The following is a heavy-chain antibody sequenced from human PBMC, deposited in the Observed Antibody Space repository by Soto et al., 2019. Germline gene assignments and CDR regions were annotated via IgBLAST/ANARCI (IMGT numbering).Heavy chain of an antibody. CDR3: ARDRDDYGSGNYYNRIDF. D-gene: IGHD3-10*01. J-gene: IGHJ4*02. V-gene: IGHV1-69*01. CDR2: IIPIFGTP. CDR1: GGIFSTYA. Sequence: QVQLVQSGAEVKKPGSSVKVSCKASGGIFSTYAISWLRQAPGQGLEWMGGIIPIFGTPNYAQRFQGRGTITADESTSTAYMELSRLRSDDTAVYYCARDRDDYGSGNYYNRIDFWGQGTLVTVSS.